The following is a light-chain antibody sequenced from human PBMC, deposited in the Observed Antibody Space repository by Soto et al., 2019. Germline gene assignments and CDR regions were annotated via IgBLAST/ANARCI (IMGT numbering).Light chain of an antibody. J-gene: IGKJ1*01. V-gene: IGKV3-15*01. Sequence: EIVMTQSPATLSVSPGERDTVSCRASQSVSSNLAWYQQKPGQAPRLLIYGASTRATGIPARFSGSGSGTELTLTISSLQSEDFAVYYCQQYNNWPGTFGQGTKVEIK. CDR3: QQYNNWPGT. CDR2: GAS. CDR1: QSVSSN.